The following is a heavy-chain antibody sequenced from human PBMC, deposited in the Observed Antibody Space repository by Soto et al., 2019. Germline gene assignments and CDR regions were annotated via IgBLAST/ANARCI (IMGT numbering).Heavy chain of an antibody. CDR2: INTYNGNT. Sequence: QLMQSGAAVKKPGASVKVSCKPSGYTFNSYGITWVRQAPGQGLEWMGWINTYNGNTNYAQKFQGRVTMNTDTSTSTAYMELRSLTSDDTAVYYCARVTISGVVINPQRYYLCMDVWGKGTTVSVSS. J-gene: IGHJ6*03. V-gene: IGHV1-18*01. D-gene: IGHD3-3*01. CDR3: ARVTISGVVINPQRYYLCMDV. CDR1: GYTFNSYG.